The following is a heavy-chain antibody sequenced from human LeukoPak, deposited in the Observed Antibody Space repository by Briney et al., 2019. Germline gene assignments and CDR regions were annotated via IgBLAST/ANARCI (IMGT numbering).Heavy chain of an antibody. V-gene: IGHV3-66*01. Sequence: GGSLRLSCAASGFTVSSNYMSWVRQAPGKGLEWVSVIYSGGSTYYADSVKGRFTISRDNSKNTLYLQMNSLRAEDTAVYYCARDRLSGDATPDYWGQGTLVTVSS. CDR3: ARDRLSGDATPDY. J-gene: IGHJ4*02. CDR2: IYSGGST. CDR1: GFTVSSNY. D-gene: IGHD7-27*01.